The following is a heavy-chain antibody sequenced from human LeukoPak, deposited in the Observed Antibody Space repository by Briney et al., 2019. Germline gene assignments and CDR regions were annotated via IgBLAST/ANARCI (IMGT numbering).Heavy chain of an antibody. CDR1: GYSFTSCW. V-gene: IGHV5-10-1*01. CDR3: ARQPRYCSGGSCSLFDYFDY. D-gene: IGHD2-15*01. J-gene: IGHJ4*02. CDR2: IDPSDSYT. Sequence: GESLKISCKGSGYSFTSCWIGWVRQMPGKGLEWMGRIDPSDSYTNYNPSFQGHVTISADKSISTGYLQWSSLKASDTAMYYCARQPRYCSGGSCSLFDYFDYWGQGTLVTVSS.